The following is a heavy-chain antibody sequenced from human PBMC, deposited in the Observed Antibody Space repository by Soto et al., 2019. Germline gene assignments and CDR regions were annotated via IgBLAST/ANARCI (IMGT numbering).Heavy chain of an antibody. CDR2: IYYSGST. V-gene: IGHV4-39*01. J-gene: IGHJ5*02. D-gene: IGHD3-10*01. Sequence: QLQLQEAGPGLVKPSETLSLTCTVSGGSISSSSYYWGWIRQPPGKGLEWIGSIYYSGSTYYNPSLKSRVTISVDTSNNLFSLKLSSVTAADTAVYYCASLGLDYYGSEQFDPWGQGTLVIVSS. CDR1: GGSISSSSYY. CDR3: ASLGLDYYGSEQFDP.